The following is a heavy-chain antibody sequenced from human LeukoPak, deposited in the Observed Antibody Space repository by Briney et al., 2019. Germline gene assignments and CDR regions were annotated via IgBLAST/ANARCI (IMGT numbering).Heavy chain of an antibody. CDR3: AGVFGSPLAYAFDI. J-gene: IGHJ3*02. CDR1: GGTFSSYA. V-gene: IGHV1-69*05. D-gene: IGHD3-10*01. CDR2: IIPIFGTA. Sequence: VASVKVSCKASGGTFSSYAISWVRQAPGQRLEWMGRIIPIFGTANYAQKFQGRVTITTDESTSTAYMELSSLRSEDTAVYYCAGVFGSPLAYAFDIWGQGTMVTVSS.